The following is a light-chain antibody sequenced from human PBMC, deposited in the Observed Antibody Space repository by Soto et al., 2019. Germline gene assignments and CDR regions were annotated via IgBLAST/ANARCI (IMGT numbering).Light chain of an antibody. J-gene: IGKJ1*01. CDR1: QSVSNN. CDR2: GAS. CDR3: QQYHYWWT. Sequence: EIVMTESPATLSVSPGEKATLSCRASQSVSNNLAWFQQRPGQVPRIRIYGASNRATGVSARFSGSGSGTEFTLTISSMQSEDFAVYYCQQYHYWWTFGQGTKVDIK. V-gene: IGKV3-15*01.